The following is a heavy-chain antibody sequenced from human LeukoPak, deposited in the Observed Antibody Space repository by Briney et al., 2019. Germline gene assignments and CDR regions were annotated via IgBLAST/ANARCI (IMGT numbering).Heavy chain of an antibody. J-gene: IGHJ6*03. D-gene: IGHD2-2*01. CDR1: GGSISSCY. V-gene: IGHV4-59*01. CDR2: IYYSGST. Sequence: SETLSLTCTVSGGSISSCYWSWIRQPPGKGLEWIGYIYYSGSTNYNPSLKSRVTISVDTSKNQFSLKLSSVTAADTAVYYCARNIVVVPADIPDYYYYMDVWGKGTTVTVSS. CDR3: ARNIVVVPADIPDYYYYMDV.